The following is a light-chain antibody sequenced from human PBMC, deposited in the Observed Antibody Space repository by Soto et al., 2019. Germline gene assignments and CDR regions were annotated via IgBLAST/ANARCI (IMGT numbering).Light chain of an antibody. CDR3: QQSYSTPLP. CDR2: AAS. V-gene: IGKV1-39*01. J-gene: IGKJ4*01. Sequence: IQVSLSAATLSASEGDRVTITCRASQSISSYLNWYQQKPGKAPKLLIYAASSLQSGVPSRFSGSGSGTDFTLTISSLQPEDFATYYCQQSYSTPLPFGGGTKVDIK. CDR1: QSISSY.